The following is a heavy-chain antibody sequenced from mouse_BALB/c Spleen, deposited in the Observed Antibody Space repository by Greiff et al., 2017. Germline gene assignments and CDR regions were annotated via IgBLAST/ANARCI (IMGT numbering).Heavy chain of an antibody. Sequence: QVHVKQSGPGLVAPSQSLSITCTVSGFSLTSYGVHWVRQPPGKGLEWLGVIWAGGSTNYNSALMSRLSISKDNSKSQVFLKMNSLQTDDTAMYYCARDCGRLRRGFAYWGQGTLVTVSA. CDR3: ARDCGRLRRGFAY. CDR1: GFSLTSYG. D-gene: IGHD2-4*01. V-gene: IGHV2-9*02. J-gene: IGHJ3*01. CDR2: IWAGGST.